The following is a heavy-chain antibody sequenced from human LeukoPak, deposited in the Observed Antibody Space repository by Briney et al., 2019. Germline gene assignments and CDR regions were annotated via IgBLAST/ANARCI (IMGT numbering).Heavy chain of an antibody. CDR2: MNPKTGNT. V-gene: IGHV1-8*01. CDR1: GYTFTSYD. D-gene: IGHD1-26*01. J-gene: IGHJ4*02. Sequence: GASVKVSCKASGYTFTSYDINWVRQATGQGLEWMGWMNPKTGNTGYAQNFQGRVSMTSNTSITTAYMELSSLRSEDTAVYYCARGLGSPVGQWGQGTLVTVSS. CDR3: ARGLGSPVGQ.